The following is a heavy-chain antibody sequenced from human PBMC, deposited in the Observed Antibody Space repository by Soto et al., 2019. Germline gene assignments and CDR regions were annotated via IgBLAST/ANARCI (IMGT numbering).Heavy chain of an antibody. CDR2: MSPNNGNT. D-gene: IGHD2-8*01. J-gene: IGHJ4*02. CDR3: ARGPRYCTNGVCYTTGGGSYYY. Sequence: ASVKVSCKASGYTFTSYDINWVRQATGQGLEWMGWMSPNNGNTDYAQKFQGRVTMTRNTSITTAYMELSSLRSDDTAVYYCARGPRYCTNGVCYTTGGGSYYYWGQGTLVTAPQ. V-gene: IGHV1-8*01. CDR1: GYTFTSYD.